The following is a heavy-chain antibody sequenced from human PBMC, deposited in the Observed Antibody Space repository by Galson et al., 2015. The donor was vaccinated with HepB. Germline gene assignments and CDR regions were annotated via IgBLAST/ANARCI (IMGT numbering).Heavy chain of an antibody. Sequence: CAISGDSVSSNSAAWNWIRQSPSRGLEWLGRTYYRSKWYNDYAVSVKSRITINPDTSKNQFSLQLNSVTPEDTAVYYCAREIIPSSGSYYPYFDYWGQGTLVTVSS. CDR2: TYYRSKWYN. V-gene: IGHV6-1*01. CDR3: AREIIPSSGSYYPYFDY. D-gene: IGHD1-26*01. CDR1: GDSVSSNSAA. J-gene: IGHJ4*02.